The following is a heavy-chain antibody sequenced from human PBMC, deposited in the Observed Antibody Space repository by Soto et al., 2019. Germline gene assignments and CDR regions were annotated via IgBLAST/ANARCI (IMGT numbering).Heavy chain of an antibody. D-gene: IGHD2-15*01. J-gene: IGHJ6*03. CDR3: ARRGHCSGASCYTDYYYYYYMDV. CDR1: GFTFSSYS. V-gene: IGHV3-48*01. CDR2: ISSSSSTI. Sequence: EVQLVESGGGLVQPGGSLRLSCAASGFTFSSYSMNWVRQAPGKGLEWVSYISSSSSTIYYADSVKGRFTISRDNAKNSLYLQMNSLRAEDTAVYYCARRGHCSGASCYTDYYYYYYMDVWGQGTTVTVSS.